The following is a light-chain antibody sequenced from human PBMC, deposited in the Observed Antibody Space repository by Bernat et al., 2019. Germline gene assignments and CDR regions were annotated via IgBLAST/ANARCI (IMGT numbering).Light chain of an antibody. CDR1: SSDVVGYNY. Sequence: QSALTQPRSVSGSPGQSVTISCTGTSSDVVGYNYVSWYQQHPGKAPTLMIYDVNKRPSGVPDRFSGSKSGNTASLTISGLQAEDAADYYCCSYAGSLNWVFGGGTKLTVL. CDR2: DVN. V-gene: IGLV2-11*01. CDR3: CSYAGSLNWV. J-gene: IGLJ3*02.